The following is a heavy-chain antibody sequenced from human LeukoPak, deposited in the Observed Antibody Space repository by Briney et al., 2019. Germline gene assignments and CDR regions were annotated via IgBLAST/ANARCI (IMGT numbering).Heavy chain of an antibody. D-gene: IGHD6-19*01. CDR1: GFTFDDYA. Sequence: GGSLRLSCAASGFTFDDYAMHWVRQAPGKGLEWVSGISWNRGSIVYADSVKGRFTISRDNAKNSLYLQMNSLRAEDTALYYCATEEGSGWYNFDYWGQGTLVTVSS. CDR2: ISWNRGSI. V-gene: IGHV3-9*01. CDR3: ATEEGSGWYNFDY. J-gene: IGHJ4*02.